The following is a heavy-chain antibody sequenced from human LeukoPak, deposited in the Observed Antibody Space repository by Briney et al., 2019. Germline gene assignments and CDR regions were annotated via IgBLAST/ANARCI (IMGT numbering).Heavy chain of an antibody. CDR3: TTYNNGWYWELDY. CDR1: GHPFTGYY. V-gene: IGHV1-2*02. Sequence: ASVKVSCKTSGHPFTGYYIHWARQAPGQGLEWMGWINSNSGATNYAQKFQGRLTVTRDTSVTTAYMELSRLRSDDTAMYYCTTYNNGWYWELDYWGQGTLVSVSS. D-gene: IGHD6-19*01. J-gene: IGHJ4*02. CDR2: INSNSGAT.